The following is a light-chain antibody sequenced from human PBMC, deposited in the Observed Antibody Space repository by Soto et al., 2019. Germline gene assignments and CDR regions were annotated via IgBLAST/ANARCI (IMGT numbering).Light chain of an antibody. V-gene: IGKV1-8*01. CDR2: AAS. Sequence: AIRMTQSPSSFSASTGDRVTITCRASQGISSYLAWYQQKPGKAPKLLIYAASTLQGGVPSRFSGSGSGTDFTLTISCLQYEDFATYYCQQYYSYPRTFGQGTKVEIK. CDR3: QQYYSYPRT. CDR1: QGISSY. J-gene: IGKJ1*01.